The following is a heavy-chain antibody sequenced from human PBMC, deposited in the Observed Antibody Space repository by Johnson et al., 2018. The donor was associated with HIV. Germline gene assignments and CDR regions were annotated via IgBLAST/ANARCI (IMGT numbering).Heavy chain of an antibody. V-gene: IGHV3-20*04. CDR2: INWNGGST. Sequence: VQLVESGGNLVQPGGSLRLSCAASGFTFSTYAMTWVRQAPGKGLEWVSGINWNGGSTGYADSVKGRFTISRDNAKNSLYLQMNSLRAEDTAVYYCARDGRDLVTRGSFDVWGQGTVVTVSS. CDR3: ARDGRDLVTRGSFDV. J-gene: IGHJ3*01. D-gene: IGHD5-18*01. CDR1: GFTFSTYA.